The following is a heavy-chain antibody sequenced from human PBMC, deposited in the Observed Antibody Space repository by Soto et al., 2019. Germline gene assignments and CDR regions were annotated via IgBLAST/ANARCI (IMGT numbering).Heavy chain of an antibody. D-gene: IGHD3-22*01. V-gene: IGHV3-21*01. CDR3: ARGGGTYYYDSSGYRQAFGI. CDR2: ISSSSSYI. J-gene: IGHJ3*02. CDR1: GFTFSSYS. Sequence: GGSLRLSCAASGFTFSSYSMNWVRQAPGKGLEWVSSISSSSSYIYYADSVKGRFTISRDNAKNSLYLQMNSLRAEDTAVYYCARGGGTYYYDSSGYRQAFGIWGQGTMVTVSS.